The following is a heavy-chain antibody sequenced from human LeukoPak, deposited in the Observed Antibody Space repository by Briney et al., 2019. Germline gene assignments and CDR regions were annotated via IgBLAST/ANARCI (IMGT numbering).Heavy chain of an antibody. CDR1: GYSFTTYW. CDR2: IYPGDSDT. Sequence: GGSLKISCKGSGYSFTTYWIGWVRQMPGKGLEWIGIIYPGDSDTRYSPSFQGQVTISADKSINTAYLQWSSLKASDTAMYYCATGYSYGYYGYWGQGTLVTVSS. J-gene: IGHJ4*02. CDR3: ATGYSYGYYGY. V-gene: IGHV5-51*01. D-gene: IGHD5-18*01.